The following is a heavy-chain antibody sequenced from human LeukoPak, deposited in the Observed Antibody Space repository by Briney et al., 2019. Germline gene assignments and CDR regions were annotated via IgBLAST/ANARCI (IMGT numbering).Heavy chain of an antibody. CDR1: GFTFSSYA. D-gene: IGHD3-22*01. CDR2: ISGSGGST. Sequence: PGGSLRLSCAASGFTFSSYAMSWVRQAPGKGLEWVSAISGSGGSTYYADSVKGRFTISRDNSKNTVYVQMNSLRAEDTAVYYCASIPTYYFESSRDFWGQGTLVTVSS. CDR3: ASIPTYYFESSRDF. J-gene: IGHJ4*02. V-gene: IGHV3-23*01.